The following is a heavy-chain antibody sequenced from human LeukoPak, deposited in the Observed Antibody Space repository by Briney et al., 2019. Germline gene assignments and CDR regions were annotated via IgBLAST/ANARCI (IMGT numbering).Heavy chain of an antibody. D-gene: IGHD2-21*01. CDR3: AREFRIRLDP. CDR1: AGSISSGSYD. Sequence: KTSQTLSLTCTLSAGSISSGSYDSTWIRQPAGKGPEWIVRTNIGGSTNYNPSLKSRATISVDTSKNQFSLKLSSVTAADTAVYYCAREFRIRLDPWGQGTLVTVSS. V-gene: IGHV4-61*02. CDR2: TNIGGST. J-gene: IGHJ5*02.